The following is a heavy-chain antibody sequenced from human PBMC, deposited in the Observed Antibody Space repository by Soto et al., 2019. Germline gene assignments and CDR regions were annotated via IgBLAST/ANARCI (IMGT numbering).Heavy chain of an antibody. D-gene: IGHD2-2*01. J-gene: IGHJ6*03. CDR2: INAGNGNT. CDR1: GYTFTSYA. V-gene: IGHV1-3*01. Sequence: ASVKVSCKASGYTFTSYAMHWVRQAPGQRLEWMGWINAGNGNTKYSQKFQGRVTITRDTSASTAYMELSSLRSEDTAVYYCARDGMPRVVPAARNYYYYYMDVWGKGTTVTVSS. CDR3: ARDGMPRVVPAARNYYYYYMDV.